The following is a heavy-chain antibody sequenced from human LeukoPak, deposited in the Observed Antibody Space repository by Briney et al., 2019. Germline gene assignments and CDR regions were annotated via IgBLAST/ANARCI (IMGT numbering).Heavy chain of an antibody. CDR2: ISAYNDNT. J-gene: IGHJ4*02. Sequence: ASVKVSCKASGYTFTSYAVSWVRQAPGQGLEWMGWISAYNDNTSYAQKFQGRVTMTTDTSTSTAYMELRSLRSDDTAVYYCARVGNFYGLMPFDYWGQGTLVTVSS. CDR3: ARVGNFYGLMPFDY. D-gene: IGHD3-10*01. V-gene: IGHV1-18*01. CDR1: GYTFTSYA.